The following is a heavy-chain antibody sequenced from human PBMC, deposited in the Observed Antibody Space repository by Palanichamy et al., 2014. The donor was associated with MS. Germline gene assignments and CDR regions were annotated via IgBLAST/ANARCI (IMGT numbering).Heavy chain of an antibody. V-gene: IGHV1-3*01. Sequence: QFVQSGAEVKKPGASVKVSCKASGYAFTDYAIHWVRQAPGQRLEWMGWINAGNGNTKYSQKFQSRVTITRDTSADTAYMELSSLRSEDTALYYCAREHDSWSGYSFDFWGQGTLVTASS. J-gene: IGHJ4*02. CDR2: INAGNGNT. CDR1: GYAFTDYA. CDR3: AREHDSWSGYSFDF. D-gene: IGHD3-3*01.